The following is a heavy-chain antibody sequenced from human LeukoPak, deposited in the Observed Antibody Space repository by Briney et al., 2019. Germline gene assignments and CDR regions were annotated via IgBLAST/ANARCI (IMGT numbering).Heavy chain of an antibody. J-gene: IGHJ4*02. CDR3: AREVYSGRPSRSPFDY. V-gene: IGHV4-38-2*02. CDR1: GGSINSYY. D-gene: IGHD6-13*01. Sequence: SETLSLTCTVSGGSINSYYWGWIRQPPGKGLEWIGSMYHSGSTYYNPSLKSRVTISVDTSKKQFSLKLTSVTAADTAVYYCAREVYSGRPSRSPFDYWGQGTLVTVSS. CDR2: MYHSGST.